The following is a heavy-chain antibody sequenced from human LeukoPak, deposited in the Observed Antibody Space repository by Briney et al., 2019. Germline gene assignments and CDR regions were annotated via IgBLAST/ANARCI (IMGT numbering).Heavy chain of an antibody. Sequence: ASVKVSCKASGYTFTGYYMHWARQAPGQGLEWMGWINPNSGGTNYAQKFQGRVTMTRDTSISTAYMELSRLRSDDTAVYYCARGSSSWVVKIDYWGQGTLVTVSS. CDR2: INPNSGGT. J-gene: IGHJ4*02. V-gene: IGHV1-2*02. CDR1: GYTFTGYY. CDR3: ARGSSSWVVKIDY. D-gene: IGHD6-6*01.